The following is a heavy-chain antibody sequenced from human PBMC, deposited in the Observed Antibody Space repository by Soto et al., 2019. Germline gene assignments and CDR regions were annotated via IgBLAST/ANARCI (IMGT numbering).Heavy chain of an antibody. J-gene: IGHJ4*02. CDR1: GFTFSSYG. V-gene: IGHV3-30*03. D-gene: IGHD3-10*01. Sequence: QAGGSLRLSCAASGFTFSSYGMHWVRQAPGKGLEWVAVISYDGSNKYYADSVKGRFTISRDNSKNTLYLQMNSLRAEDTAVYYCARSRSGAVADSFDFWGQGTLVTVSS. CDR3: ARSRSGAVADSFDF. CDR2: ISYDGSNK.